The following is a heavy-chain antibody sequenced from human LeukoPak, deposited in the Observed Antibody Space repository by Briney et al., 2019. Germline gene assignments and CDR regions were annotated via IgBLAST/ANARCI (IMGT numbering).Heavy chain of an antibody. CDR3: AKDRTYYFDY. CDR1: GFTFSSYA. J-gene: IGHJ4*02. V-gene: IGHV3-23*01. Sequence: GGSLRLSCAASGFTFSSYAMSWVRQAPGKGLEWVSAISGSGGSTYYADSVKGRFTISRDNAKNSLYLQMNSLRAEDTAVYYCAKDRTYYFDYWGQGTLVTVSS. CDR2: ISGSGGST.